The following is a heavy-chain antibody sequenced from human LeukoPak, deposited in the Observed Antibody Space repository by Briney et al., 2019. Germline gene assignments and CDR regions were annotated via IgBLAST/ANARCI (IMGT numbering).Heavy chain of an antibody. J-gene: IGHJ4*02. CDR2: IYTSGYP. Sequence: SETLSLTCTVSGGSISSYYWSWIRQPAGKGLEWIGRIYTSGYPNYNPSLKSRVTISIDTSKNQFSLKLSSVTAADTAVYYCARDGGNYPLFDYWGQGTLVTVSS. CDR1: GGSISSYY. D-gene: IGHD4/OR15-4a*01. V-gene: IGHV4-4*07. CDR3: ARDGGNYPLFDY.